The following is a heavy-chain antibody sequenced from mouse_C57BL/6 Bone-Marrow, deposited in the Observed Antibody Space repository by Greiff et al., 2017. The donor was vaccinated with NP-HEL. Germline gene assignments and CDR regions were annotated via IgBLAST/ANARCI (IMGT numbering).Heavy chain of an antibody. CDR2: IDPSDSYT. D-gene: IGHD1-1*01. Sequence: QVQLQQPGAELVMPGASVKLSCKASGYTFTSYWMHWVKQRPGQGLEWIGEIDPSDSYTNYNQKFKGKSTLTVDKSSSTAYMQLSSLTSEDSAVYYCARKGLLEGYFDVWGTGTTVTVSS. J-gene: IGHJ1*03. V-gene: IGHV1-69*01. CDR3: ARKGLLEGYFDV. CDR1: GYTFTSYW.